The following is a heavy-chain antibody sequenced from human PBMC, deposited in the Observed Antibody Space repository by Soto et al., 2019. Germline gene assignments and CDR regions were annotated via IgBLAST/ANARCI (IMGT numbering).Heavy chain of an antibody. CDR2: IYASGSP. CDR1: GYTFTGYY. CDR3: ARGVGSSPPQY. Sequence: SCKASGYTFTGYYMHWVRQAPGQGLEWIGYIYASGSPYYNPSLRSRVTISADTSKNQISLKLTSPTAADTAVYYCARGVGSSPPQYWGRGTLVTVSS. J-gene: IGHJ4*02. V-gene: IGHV4-59*01. D-gene: IGHD1-26*01.